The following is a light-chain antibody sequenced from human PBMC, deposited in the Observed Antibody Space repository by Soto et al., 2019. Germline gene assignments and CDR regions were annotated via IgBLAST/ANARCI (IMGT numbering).Light chain of an antibody. CDR1: QSVASRN. CDR2: GAS. J-gene: IGKJ1*01. CDR3: QQYGSSEWT. V-gene: IGKV3-20*01. Sequence: EIALTQSPGTLSLSPGERATLSCRASQSVASRNLAWYQQKSGQAPRLLIYGASNRATGIPDRFSGSGSGTDFTLTISRLEPEDFAVYYCQQYGSSEWTFGQGTKVDIK.